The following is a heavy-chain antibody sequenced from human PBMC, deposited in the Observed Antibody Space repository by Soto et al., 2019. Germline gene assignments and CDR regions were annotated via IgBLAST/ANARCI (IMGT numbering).Heavy chain of an antibody. V-gene: IGHV4-4*02. CDR3: ARGGHFDNVWGAFEH. CDR1: GASISSMNW. J-gene: IGHJ4*02. D-gene: IGHD3-16*01. Sequence: QVQLQESGPRLVKPSGTLSLTCVVSGASISSMNWWSWVRQPPGKGLEWIGKIYHSGTTYYNPSLRSRLTMSVDNSRNQFALKLTSVTAADTAVYYCARGGHFDNVWGAFEHWGQGTLVTVSS. CDR2: IYHSGTT.